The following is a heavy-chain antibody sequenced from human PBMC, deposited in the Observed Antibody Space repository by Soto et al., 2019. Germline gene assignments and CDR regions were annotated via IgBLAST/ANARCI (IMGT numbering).Heavy chain of an antibody. CDR2: INHSGST. V-gene: IGHV4-34*01. CDR1: GGSFSGYY. D-gene: IGHD6-19*01. CDR3: ATVAGLYYFDY. J-gene: IGHJ4*02. Sequence: QMQLQQWGAGLLKPSETLSLTCAVYGGSFSGYYWSWIRQPPGKGLEWIGEINHSGSTNYNPSLKSRVTISVDTSKNQFSLKLSSVTAADTAVYYCATVAGLYYFDYWGQGTLVTVSS.